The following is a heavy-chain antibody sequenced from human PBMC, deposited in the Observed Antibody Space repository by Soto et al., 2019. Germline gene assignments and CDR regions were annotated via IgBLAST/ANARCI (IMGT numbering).Heavy chain of an antibody. Sequence: QVQLVQYGTEVKMPGASVKVSCTASGYTLISHGISWVRQAPGQGLEWMGWISVRSGDTKYARKFQGRLTMSTDTSTSTAYMELRSLRSDDTAVYYCAGEISGWAPHLDYWGQGTLVTVSS. V-gene: IGHV1-18*01. D-gene: IGHD6-19*01. J-gene: IGHJ4*02. CDR2: ISVRSGDT. CDR1: GYTLISHG. CDR3: AGEISGWAPHLDY.